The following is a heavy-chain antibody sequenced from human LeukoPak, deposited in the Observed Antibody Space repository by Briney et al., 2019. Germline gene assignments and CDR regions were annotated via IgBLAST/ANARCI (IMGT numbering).Heavy chain of an antibody. CDR1: GFTFSSYW. J-gene: IGHJ4*02. D-gene: IGHD4-11*01. V-gene: IGHV3-7*01. CDR3: AREDHSKYEY. Sequence: PGGSLRLSCVASGFTFSSYWMSWVRQAPGKGPEWVASIKQDGSEKFYVDSVKGRLTISKDNAKNSLYLQMNSQRAEDTAVYYCAREDHSKYEYWGQGTLVTVSS. CDR2: IKQDGSEK.